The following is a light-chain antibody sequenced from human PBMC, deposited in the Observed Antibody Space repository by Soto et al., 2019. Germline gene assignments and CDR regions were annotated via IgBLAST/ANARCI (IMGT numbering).Light chain of an antibody. CDR2: GAS. V-gene: IGKV3-20*01. CDR3: QQYGSLPRT. Sequence: EIVLTQSPGTLSLSPGERATLSCRASQSVLTVYLAWFRQKPCQAPRLLIYGASNRAAGIPDRFSGSGSGTDFTFTISRLEPEDFAVYYCQQYGSLPRTFGQGTKVDIK. CDR1: QSVLTVY. J-gene: IGKJ1*01.